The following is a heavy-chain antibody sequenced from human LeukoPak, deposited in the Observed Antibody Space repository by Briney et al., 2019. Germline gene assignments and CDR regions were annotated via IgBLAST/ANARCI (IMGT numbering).Heavy chain of an antibody. Sequence: GGSLRLSCAASGFTFSNYAMSWVRQAPGKGLEWVSAFSPSGGGTYYADSVKGRFTISRDNSKNTLYLQMNSLRAEDTAVYYCARDSYYDILTGPYYYHMDVWGKGTTVTISS. D-gene: IGHD3-9*01. J-gene: IGHJ6*03. CDR1: GFTFSNYA. CDR2: FSPSGGGT. CDR3: ARDSYYDILTGPYYYHMDV. V-gene: IGHV3-23*01.